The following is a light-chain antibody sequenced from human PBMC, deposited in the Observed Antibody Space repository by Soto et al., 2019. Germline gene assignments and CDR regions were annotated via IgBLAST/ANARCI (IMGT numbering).Light chain of an antibody. CDR2: EVS. CDR3: TSYAGSNIWV. V-gene: IGLV2-8*01. CDR1: SSDVGAYNY. J-gene: IGLJ3*02. Sequence: QSALTQPPSASGSPGQSVTISCTGTSSDVGAYNYVSWYQQYPGIAPKLMIYEVSKRPSGVPDRFSGSKSGKTASLTVSGLQSEDEADYYCTSYAGSNIWVFGGGTKLTVL.